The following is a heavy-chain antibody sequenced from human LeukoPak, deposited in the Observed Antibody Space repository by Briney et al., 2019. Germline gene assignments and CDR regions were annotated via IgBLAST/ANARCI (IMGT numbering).Heavy chain of an antibody. CDR3: ARDWESLVGATTGSVDY. V-gene: IGHV1-2*02. CDR1: GYTFTGYY. D-gene: IGHD1-26*01. J-gene: IGHJ4*02. CDR2: INPNSGGT. Sequence: ASVKVSCKASGYTFTGYYMHWVRQAPGQGLEWMGWINPNSGGTNYAQKFQGRVTMTGDTSISTAYMELSRLRSDDTAVYYCARDWESLVGATTGSVDYWGQGTLVTVSS.